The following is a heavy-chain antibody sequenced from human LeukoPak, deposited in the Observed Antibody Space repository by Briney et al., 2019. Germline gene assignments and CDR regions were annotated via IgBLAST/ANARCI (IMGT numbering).Heavy chain of an antibody. Sequence: KPSETLSLTRAVYGGSFSGYYWSWIRQPPGKGLEWIGEINHSGSTNYNPSLKSRVTISVDTSKNQFSLKLSSVTAADTAVYYCARGRWFGELFYRPGDSYFDYWGQGTLVTVSS. CDR1: GGSFSGYY. V-gene: IGHV4-34*01. J-gene: IGHJ4*02. D-gene: IGHD3-10*01. CDR2: INHSGST. CDR3: ARGRWFGELFYRPGDSYFDY.